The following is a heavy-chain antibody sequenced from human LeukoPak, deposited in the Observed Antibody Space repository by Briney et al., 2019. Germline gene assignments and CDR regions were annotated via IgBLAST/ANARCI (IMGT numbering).Heavy chain of an antibody. J-gene: IGHJ3*02. D-gene: IGHD6-19*01. CDR3: AKGSSYSSGWYPPLPFDI. CDR2: ISGTGHST. Sequence: GGSLRLSCAASGFTFINYAMNWVRQAPGKGLEWVSAISGTGHSTYYADSVKGQFTISRDNSKNTLYLQMNGLRAEDTAIYYCAKGSSYSSGWYPPLPFDIWGQGTMVTVSS. V-gene: IGHV3-23*01. CDR1: GFTFINYA.